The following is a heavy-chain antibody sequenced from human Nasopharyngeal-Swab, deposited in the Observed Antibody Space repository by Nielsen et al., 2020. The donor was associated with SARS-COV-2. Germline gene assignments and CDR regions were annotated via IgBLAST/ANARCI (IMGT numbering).Heavy chain of an antibody. D-gene: IGHD2-15*01. CDR2: INTNTGNP. J-gene: IGHJ6*02. V-gene: IGHV7-4-1*02. Sequence: WVRQASGQGLEWMGWINTNTGNPTYAQGFTGRFVSSLDTSVSTAYLQISSLKAEDTAVYYCARVNVVYYYYGMDVWGQGTTVTVSS. CDR3: ARVNVVYYYYGMDV.